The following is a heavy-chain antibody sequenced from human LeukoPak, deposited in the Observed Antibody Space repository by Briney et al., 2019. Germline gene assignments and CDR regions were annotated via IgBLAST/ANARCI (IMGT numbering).Heavy chain of an antibody. CDR2: MNPNSGNT. V-gene: IGHV1-8*01. CDR1: GYTFTSYD. D-gene: IGHD3-10*01. J-gene: IGHJ4*02. CDR3: ARDWSSFTYYYGSGSYYFDY. Sequence: ASVKVSCKASGYTFTSYDINWVRQATGQGLEWMGWMNPNSGNTGYAQKFQGRVTMTRNTSISTAYMELSSLRSEDTAVYYCARDWSSFTYYYGSGSYYFDYWGQGTLVTVSS.